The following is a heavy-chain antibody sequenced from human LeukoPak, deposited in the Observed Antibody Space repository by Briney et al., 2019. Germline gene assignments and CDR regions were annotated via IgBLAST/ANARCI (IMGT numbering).Heavy chain of an antibody. CDR3: AREGLNSGSSAIGAPFDH. CDR1: GFTVTSNY. J-gene: IGHJ4*02. V-gene: IGHV3-53*01. D-gene: IGHD1-26*01. CDR2: FYSGGDT. Sequence: PGGSLRLSCAASGFTVTSNYMTWVRQAPGKGLEWVSIFYSGGDTYYADSVKGRFSIFRDNSKNTLYLQMNSLRAEDTAVYHCAREGLNSGSSAIGAPFDHWGQGTLVTVSS.